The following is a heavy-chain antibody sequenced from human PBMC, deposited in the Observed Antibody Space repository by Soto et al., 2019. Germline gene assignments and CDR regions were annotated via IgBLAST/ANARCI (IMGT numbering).Heavy chain of an antibody. CDR1: GFSLNTRGVG. Sequence: QITLKESGPTLVKPTQTLTLTCTFSGFSLNTRGVGVGWIRQPPGKALEWLDLISWDGEKRYSPSLKSRLTSTKDTSENQVVLTMTNMDPVDTATYYCAHRRGDLLTGHYYFDYWGQGTLVTVSS. J-gene: IGHJ4*02. V-gene: IGHV2-5*02. D-gene: IGHD3-9*01. CDR2: ISWDGEK. CDR3: AHRRGDLLTGHYYFDY.